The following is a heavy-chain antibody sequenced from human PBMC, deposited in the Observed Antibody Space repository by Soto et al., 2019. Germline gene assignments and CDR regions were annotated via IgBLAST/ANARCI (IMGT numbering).Heavy chain of an antibody. D-gene: IGHD3-10*01. Sequence: QVQLVPSGAEVKKPGASVKISCKTSGYTFMIYALHWVRQAPGQRPEWMGWINPGNGNTEYSQKLQGRVTITRDTSARTVFMEVANRPSEDTAVYYCARVRMLWYRELSHWGQGTQVSVSA. J-gene: IGHJ4*02. CDR1: GYTFMIYA. CDR3: ARVRMLWYRELSH. CDR2: INPGNGNT. V-gene: IGHV1-3*01.